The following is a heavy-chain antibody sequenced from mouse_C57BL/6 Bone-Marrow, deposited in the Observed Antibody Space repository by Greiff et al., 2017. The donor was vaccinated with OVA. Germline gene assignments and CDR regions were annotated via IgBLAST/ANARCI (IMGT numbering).Heavy chain of an antibody. CDR3: ARSNCGSSNY. J-gene: IGHJ2*01. CDR1: GYTFTSYT. Sequence: QVQLKQSGAELARPGASVKMSCKASGYTFTSYTMHWVKQRPGQGLEWIGYINPSSGYTKYNQKFKDKATLTADKSSSTAYMQLSSLTSEDSAVYYCARSNCGSSNYWGQGTTLTVSS. V-gene: IGHV1-4*01. CDR2: INPSSGYT. D-gene: IGHD1-1*01.